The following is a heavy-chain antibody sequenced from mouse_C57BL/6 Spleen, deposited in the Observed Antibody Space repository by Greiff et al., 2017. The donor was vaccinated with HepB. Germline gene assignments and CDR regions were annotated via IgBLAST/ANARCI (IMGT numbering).Heavy chain of an antibody. D-gene: IGHD1-1*01. V-gene: IGHV14-4*01. CDR1: GFNIKDDY. Sequence: VQLQQSGAELVRPGASVKLSCTASGFNIKDDYMHWVKQRPEQGLEWIGWIDPENGDTEYASKFQGKATITADTSSNTAYLQLSSLTSEDTAVYYCTLITTVVASFDVWGTGTTVTVSS. CDR2: IDPENGDT. J-gene: IGHJ1*03. CDR3: TLITTVVASFDV.